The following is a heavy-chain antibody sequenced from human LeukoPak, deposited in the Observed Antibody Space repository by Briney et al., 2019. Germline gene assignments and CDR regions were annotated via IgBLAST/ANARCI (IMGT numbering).Heavy chain of an antibody. Sequence: GASVKDSFKPSGYIFSTYGRMWMRQAPGQGPEWMLWINTNNGNTNYAQRFQGRVTMTTDTSTSTGYMELRSLRSDDTAVYYCARKRCTGDCYLFVPWGQGTLVTVSS. CDR3: ARKRCTGDCYLFVP. CDR2: INTNNGNT. V-gene: IGHV1-18*01. J-gene: IGHJ5*02. D-gene: IGHD2-21*02. CDR1: GYIFSTYG.